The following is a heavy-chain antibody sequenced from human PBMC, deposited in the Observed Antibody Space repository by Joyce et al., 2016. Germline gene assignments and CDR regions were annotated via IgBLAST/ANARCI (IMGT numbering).Heavy chain of an antibody. CDR1: EFTFSSYG. D-gene: IGHD6-13*01. V-gene: IGHV3-30*18. J-gene: IGHJ4*01. CDR3: AKNSIADIYYFDY. Sequence: QVQLVESGGGVVQPGRSLRLSCAASEFTFSSYGMHWVRQAQGKGLEWGAVISYGGSNKYYSDSVKGRFTISRDNSKNTLYLQMNSLRAEDTAVYYCAKNSIADIYYFDYGGHGTLVTVSS. CDR2: ISYGGSNK.